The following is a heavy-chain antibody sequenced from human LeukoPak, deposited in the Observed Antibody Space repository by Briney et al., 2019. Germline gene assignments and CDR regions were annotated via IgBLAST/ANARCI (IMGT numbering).Heavy chain of an antibody. V-gene: IGHV3-13*01. Sequence: GGSLRFSCAASGFTFSSFDMHWVGQRTGQDLEWVLTIGTASDTYYPGSVEGRFPLSRDNAKNSLYLQMNSLTAGDTAVYYCARGPPRGKYYYMDVWGKGTTVTVSS. CDR2: IGTASDT. CDR1: GFTFSSFD. J-gene: IGHJ6*03. D-gene: IGHD1-1*01. CDR3: ARGPPRGKYYYMDV.